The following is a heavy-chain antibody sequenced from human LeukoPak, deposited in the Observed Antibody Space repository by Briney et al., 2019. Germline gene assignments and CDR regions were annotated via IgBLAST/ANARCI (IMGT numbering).Heavy chain of an antibody. CDR1: GGSISNYF. D-gene: IGHD6-13*01. V-gene: IGHV4-4*07. CDR2: FYSSENT. J-gene: IGHJ3*01. Sequence: SETLSLTCTVSGGSISNYFWSWIRQPAGKGLEWLGRFYSSENTIYNPSLRSRVTMSVDTSKMQVSLKLTSVTAADTAVYYCATPSYSSSWGTIDVWGQGTMVTVSS. CDR3: ATPSYSSSWGTIDV.